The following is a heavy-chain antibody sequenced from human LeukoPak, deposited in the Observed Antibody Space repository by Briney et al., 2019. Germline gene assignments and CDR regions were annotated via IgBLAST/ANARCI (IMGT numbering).Heavy chain of an antibody. Sequence: SLKVSCKASGGTFSSYAISWVRQAPGQGLEWMGGIIPIFGTANYAQKFQGRVTITTDESTSTAYMELSSLRSEDTAVYYCASEPKYNWNDGYYMDVWGKGTTVTVSS. D-gene: IGHD1-20*01. J-gene: IGHJ6*03. CDR3: ASEPKYNWNDGYYMDV. CDR2: IIPIFGTA. CDR1: GGTFSSYA. V-gene: IGHV1-69*05.